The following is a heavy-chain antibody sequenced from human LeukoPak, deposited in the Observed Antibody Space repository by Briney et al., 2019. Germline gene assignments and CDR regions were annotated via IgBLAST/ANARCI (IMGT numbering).Heavy chain of an antibody. CDR3: VKTIAVAGNFDS. D-gene: IGHD6-19*01. J-gene: IGHJ4*02. CDR1: GFTFSTYA. V-gene: IGHV3-64D*09. CDR2: INSNGGST. Sequence: GGSLRLSCSASGFTFSTYAMHRVRQAPGKGLEYVSAINSNGGSTYYADSVKGRFTISRDNTKNTLYLQMSSLRAEDTAVYYCVKTIAVAGNFDSWGQGTLVTVSS.